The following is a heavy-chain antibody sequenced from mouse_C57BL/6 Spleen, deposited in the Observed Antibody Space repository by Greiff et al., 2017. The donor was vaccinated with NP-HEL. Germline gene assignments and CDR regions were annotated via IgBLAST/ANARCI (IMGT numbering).Heavy chain of an antibody. CDR2: IDTSDGYT. CDR1: GYTFTSYW. CDR3: ARDVDTKDYYAMDY. Sequence: QVQLQQLGAELVRPGTSVKLSCKASGYTFTSYWMRWLKQRPGQGLQWSGVIDTSDGYTNYNQKFKGKTTFTVDTSSSTAYMQLSSLTSEDSAVYYCARDVDTKDYYAMDYWGQGTSVTVSS. J-gene: IGHJ4*01. D-gene: IGHD2-12*01. V-gene: IGHV1-59*01.